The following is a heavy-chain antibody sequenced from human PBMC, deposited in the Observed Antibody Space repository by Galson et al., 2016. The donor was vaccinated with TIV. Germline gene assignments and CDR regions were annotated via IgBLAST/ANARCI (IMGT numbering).Heavy chain of an antibody. CDR1: GFSFDDYA. V-gene: IGHV3-9*01. J-gene: IGHJ6*02. Sequence: SLRLSCAASGFSFDDYAMHWVRQAPGKGLEWVSGISSNSVYIGYAGSVKGRFTISRDNAKKSLNLQMNSLRGGDTALYYCAKGRGYSYGSPQDYYYGFDVWGQGTTVTVSS. D-gene: IGHD5-18*01. CDR3: AKGRGYSYGSPQDYYYGFDV. CDR2: ISSNSVYI.